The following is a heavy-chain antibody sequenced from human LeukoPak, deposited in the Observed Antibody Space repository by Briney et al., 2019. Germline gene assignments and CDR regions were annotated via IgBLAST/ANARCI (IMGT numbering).Heavy chain of an antibody. V-gene: IGHV4-34*01. J-gene: IGHJ4*02. D-gene: IGHD5-18*01. CDR1: GGSFSGYH. CDR2: INHSGST. CDR3: ARALGYSYGGRDY. Sequence: SETLSLTCAVYGGSFSGYHWSWIRQPPGKGLEWIGEINHSGSTNYNPSLKSRVTISVDTSKNQFSLKLSSVTAADTAVYYCARALGYSYGGRDYWGQGTLVTVSS.